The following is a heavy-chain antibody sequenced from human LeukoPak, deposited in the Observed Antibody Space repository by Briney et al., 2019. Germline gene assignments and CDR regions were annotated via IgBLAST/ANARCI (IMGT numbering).Heavy chain of an antibody. J-gene: IGHJ5*02. CDR3: ARVLPQTGYSSSWYWFDP. D-gene: IGHD6-13*01. Sequence: ASVKVSCKASGYTFTGYYMHWVRQAPGQGLEWMGWMNPNSGNTGYAQKFQGRVTMTRNTSISTAYMELSSLRSEDTAVYYCARVLPQTGYSSSWYWFDPWGQGTLVTVSS. CDR1: GYTFTGYY. CDR2: MNPNSGNT. V-gene: IGHV1-8*02.